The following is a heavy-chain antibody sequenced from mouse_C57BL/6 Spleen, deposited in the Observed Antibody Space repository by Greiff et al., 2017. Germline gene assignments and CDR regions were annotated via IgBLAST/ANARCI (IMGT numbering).Heavy chain of an antibody. CDR2: IYPGDGDT. CDR1: GYAFSSSW. CDR3: ARHDGYYDGYWYVDV. V-gene: IGHV1-82*01. J-gene: IGHJ1*03. Sequence: VQLQQSGPELVKPGASVKISCKASGYAFSSSWMNWVKQRPGKGLEWIGRIYPGDGDTNYNGKFKGKATLTADKSSSTAYMQLSSLTSEDSAVYFCARHDGYYDGYWYVDVWGTGTTVTVSS. D-gene: IGHD2-3*01.